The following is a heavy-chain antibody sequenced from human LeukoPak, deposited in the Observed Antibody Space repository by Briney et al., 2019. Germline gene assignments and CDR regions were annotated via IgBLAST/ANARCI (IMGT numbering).Heavy chain of an antibody. D-gene: IGHD5-12*01. CDR2: IHYSESI. CDR1: GVSVSSGSYY. J-gene: IGHJ4*02. V-gene: IGHV4-61*01. CDR3: ARSVRYSGYDLGY. Sequence: PSEALSLTCTVSGVSVSSGSYYWSWIRQPPGKGLEWIGYIHYSESINYNPSLKSRVTMSVDTSKNQLSLNLDSVIAADTAVYYCARSVRYSGYDLGYWGQGTLVTVSS.